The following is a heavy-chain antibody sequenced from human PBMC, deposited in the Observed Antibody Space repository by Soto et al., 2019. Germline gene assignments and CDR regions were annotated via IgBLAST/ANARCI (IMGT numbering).Heavy chain of an antibody. J-gene: IGHJ5*02. CDR1: GFTFSSYS. CDR2: ISSSSSYI. CDR3: ARDSSYYYDSSGYSPNWFDP. V-gene: IGHV3-21*01. Sequence: GGSLRLSCAASGFTFSSYSMNWVRQAPGKGLEWVSSISSSSSYIYYADSVKGRFTISRDNAKNSLYLQMNSLRAEDTAVYYCARDSSYYYDSSGYSPNWFDPWGQGTLVTVSS. D-gene: IGHD3-22*01.